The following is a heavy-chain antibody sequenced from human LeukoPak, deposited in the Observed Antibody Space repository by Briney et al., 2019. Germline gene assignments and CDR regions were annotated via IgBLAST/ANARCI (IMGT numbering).Heavy chain of an antibody. D-gene: IGHD6-13*01. CDR1: GFTFSSNY. CDR2: IYSGGST. CDR3: ARDLTGEQQLVTQH. J-gene: IGHJ1*01. V-gene: IGHV3-53*01. Sequence: GGSLRLSCAASGFTFSSNYMSWVRQAPGKGLEWVSVIYSGGSTCYADSVKGRFTISRDNSKNTLYLQMNSLRAEDTAVYYCARDLTGEQQLVTQHWGQGTLVTVSS.